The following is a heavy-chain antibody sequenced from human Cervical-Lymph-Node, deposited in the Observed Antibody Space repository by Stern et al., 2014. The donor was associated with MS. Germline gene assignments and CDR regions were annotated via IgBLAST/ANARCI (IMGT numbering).Heavy chain of an antibody. D-gene: IGHD1-14*01. CDR2: IIPVFGTP. Sequence: QMQLVQSGAEVQKPGSSVKVSCMASGDTSNTDAIHWVRQAPGQGLEWMGGIIPVFGTPVYAQRFKGRVSIAADESTATDYMELSSLRSDDTAVYYCVRGASSAAWYKHAVDVWGQGTTVTVSS. CDR3: VRGASSAAWYKHAVDV. V-gene: IGHV1-69*01. CDR1: GDTSNTDA. J-gene: IGHJ6*02.